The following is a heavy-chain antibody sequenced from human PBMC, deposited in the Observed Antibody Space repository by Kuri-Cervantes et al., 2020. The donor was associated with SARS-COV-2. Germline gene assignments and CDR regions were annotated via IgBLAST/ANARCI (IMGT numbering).Heavy chain of an antibody. Sequence: GSLRLSCAVYGGSFSGYYWSWIRQPPGKGLEWIGEINHSGSTNYNPSLKSRVTISVDTSKKQFSLRLNSVTAADTAVYYCARSRPIPGGYCFDYWGLGTLVTVSS. J-gene: IGHJ4*02. CDR1: GGSFSGYY. CDR2: INHSGST. V-gene: IGHV4-34*01. CDR3: ARSRPIPGGYCFDY. D-gene: IGHD2-21*01.